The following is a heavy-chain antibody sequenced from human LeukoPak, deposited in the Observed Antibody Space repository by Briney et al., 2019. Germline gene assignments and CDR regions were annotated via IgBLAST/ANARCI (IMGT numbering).Heavy chain of an antibody. CDR1: GFTFGTHA. J-gene: IGHJ4*02. CDR3: AKLAGIRGWFVYYFDY. Sequence: GGSLRLSCAAPGFTFGTHAMTLVRQAPGKGLEWVSGMSGRGDTSYYADSVKGRFTISRDNSKNTLFLQMNSLRAEDTAVYYCAKLAGIRGWFVYYFDYWGQGTLVTVS. D-gene: IGHD6-19*01. V-gene: IGHV3-23*01. CDR2: MSGRGDTS.